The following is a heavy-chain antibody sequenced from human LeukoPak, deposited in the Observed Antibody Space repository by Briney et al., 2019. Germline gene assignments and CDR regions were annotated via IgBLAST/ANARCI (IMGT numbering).Heavy chain of an antibody. J-gene: IGHJ4*02. V-gene: IGHV3-23*01. CDR1: GFAFSVYA. D-gene: IGHD3-16*01. CDR2: INANSGTT. Sequence: GGSLRLSCTASGFAFSVYAMSWLRQPPGKGLEWVSTINANSGTTSYAASVRGRFTISRDNSKNTLYLQMNSLRAEDTGIYSCAKEGPGGGGYFDYWAQGTLVTVSS. CDR3: AKEGPGGGGYFDY.